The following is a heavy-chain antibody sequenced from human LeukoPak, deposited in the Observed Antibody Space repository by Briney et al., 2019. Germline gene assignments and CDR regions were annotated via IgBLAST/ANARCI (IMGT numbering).Heavy chain of an antibody. CDR2: IHSGGST. CDR1: GFTVSSNY. Sequence: QPGGSLRLSCAASGFTVSSNYMSWVRQAPGKGLEWVSVIHSGGSTYYADSVKGRFTISRDNSKNTLYLQMNSLRAEDTAVYYCASSVWFGELFIDYWGQGTLVTVSS. CDR3: ASSVWFGELFIDY. V-gene: IGHV3-53*01. J-gene: IGHJ4*02. D-gene: IGHD3-10*01.